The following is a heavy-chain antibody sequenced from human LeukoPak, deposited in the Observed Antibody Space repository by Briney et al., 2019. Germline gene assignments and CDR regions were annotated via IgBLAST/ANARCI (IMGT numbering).Heavy chain of an antibody. V-gene: IGHV3-23*01. J-gene: IGHJ4*02. CDR2: ISGSGGST. Sequence: GGTLRLSCAASGFTFSSYAMSWVRQAPGKGLEWVSAISGSGGSTYYADSVKGRFSISRDNSKNTLYLQMNSLRAEDTAVYYCAKDRSEYFDYWGQGTLVTVSS. CDR3: AKDRSEYFDY. D-gene: IGHD6-6*01. CDR1: GFTFSSYA.